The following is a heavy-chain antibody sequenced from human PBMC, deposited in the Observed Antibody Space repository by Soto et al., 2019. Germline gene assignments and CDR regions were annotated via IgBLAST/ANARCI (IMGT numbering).Heavy chain of an antibody. J-gene: IGHJ6*02. CDR3: ARDLDSSYGMDV. CDR2: IYHSGST. V-gene: IGHV4-30-2*01. CDR1: GGSISSGGYS. D-gene: IGHD6-13*01. Sequence: SETLSLTCAVSGGSISSGGYSWSWIRQPPGKGLEWIGYIYHSGSTYYNPSLKSRATISVDRSKNQFSLKLSSVTAADTAVYYCARDLDSSYGMDVWGQGTTVTVSS.